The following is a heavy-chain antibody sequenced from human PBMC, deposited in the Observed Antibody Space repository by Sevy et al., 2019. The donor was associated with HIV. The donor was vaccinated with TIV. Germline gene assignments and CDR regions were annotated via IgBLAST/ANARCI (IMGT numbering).Heavy chain of an antibody. D-gene: IGHD2-21*02. V-gene: IGHV3-23*02. CDR3: AKDGLYGGDFEYFQD. J-gene: IGHJ1*01. Sequence: GGSLRLSCAASRFRFSSYAMSWVRQAPGKGLEWVSYLTGSGGTIYYGDSVKGRFTISRDNSKNTLYLQMNSLRAEDTAVYYCAKDGLYGGDFEYFQDWGQGTLVTVSS. CDR1: RFRFSSYA. CDR2: LTGSGGTI.